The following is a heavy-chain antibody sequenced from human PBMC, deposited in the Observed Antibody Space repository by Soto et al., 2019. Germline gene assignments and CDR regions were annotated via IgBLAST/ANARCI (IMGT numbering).Heavy chain of an antibody. J-gene: IGHJ4*02. V-gene: IGHV3-7*01. D-gene: IGHD6-19*01. CDR1: GFKFSDYW. CDR3: PGRATSGWAPFDN. Sequence: EVQLVESGGGLVQAGESLTLSCAASGFKFSDYWMTWVRQAPGKGLEWLANIKKDGSEQYYVPSVRGRFIISRDNAENSLPLKLTSRRSDETGVYFCPGRATSGWAPFDNWGQGTRVTVS. CDR2: IKKDGSEQ.